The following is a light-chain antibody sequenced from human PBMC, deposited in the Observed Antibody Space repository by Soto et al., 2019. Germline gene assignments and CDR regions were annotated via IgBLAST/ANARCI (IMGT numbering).Light chain of an antibody. CDR3: QQYGYSPIT. CDR1: QSVSSSH. J-gene: IGKJ5*01. V-gene: IGKV3-20*01. CDR2: AAS. Sequence: ENLLTQSRSTLCVSPGERATCPCSASQSVSSSHLAWYQHKPGQAPRLLIYAASSRATGSPDRFSGGGSGTDFTLTISRLEPEGFAVYYCQQYGYSPITFGQGTRLEIK.